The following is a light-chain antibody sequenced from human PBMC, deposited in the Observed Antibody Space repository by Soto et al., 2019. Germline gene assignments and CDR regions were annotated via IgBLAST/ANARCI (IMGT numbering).Light chain of an antibody. CDR2: GAS. CDR1: QSVGSSY. V-gene: IGKV3-20*01. Sequence: VLTQSPAPLSLSPGERATLSCRASQSVGSSYLAWYQQKPGQAPRLLIYGASSRATGIPDRFSGSGSGTDFTLTISRLEPEDFAVYYCQQYARAPLTVGLGTKVEIK. CDR3: QQYARAPLT. J-gene: IGKJ1*01.